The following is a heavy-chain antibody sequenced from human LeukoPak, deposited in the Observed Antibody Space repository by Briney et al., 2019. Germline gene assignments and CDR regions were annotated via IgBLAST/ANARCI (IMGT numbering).Heavy chain of an antibody. CDR2: ISSSSSYI. J-gene: IGHJ4*02. CDR3: AREHSGSWYSSFDY. D-gene: IGHD6-13*01. CDR1: GFTFSSYS. Sequence: GGSLRLSCAASGFTFSSYSMNWVRQAPGKGLEWVSSISSSSSYIYYADSVKGRFTISRDNAKDSLYLQMNSLRAEDTAVYYCAREHSGSWYSSFDYWGQGTLVTVSS. V-gene: IGHV3-21*01.